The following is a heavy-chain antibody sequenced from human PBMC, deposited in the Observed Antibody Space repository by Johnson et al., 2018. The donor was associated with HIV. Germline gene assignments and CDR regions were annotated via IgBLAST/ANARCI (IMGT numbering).Heavy chain of an antibody. V-gene: IGHV3-30-3*01. CDR3: SRGNVGGCDF. J-gene: IGHJ3*01. CDR2: ISYDGRNK. CDR1: GFTFSSYA. Sequence: VQLVESGGGVVQPGRSLRLSCAASGFTFSSYAMHWVRQAPGKGLAWVAVISYDGRNKYYADSVQGRFTISRDNASNTLYMQLNSLVAEDPSVYYWSRGNVGGCDFWGKGTSVTVSS. D-gene: IGHD2-15*01.